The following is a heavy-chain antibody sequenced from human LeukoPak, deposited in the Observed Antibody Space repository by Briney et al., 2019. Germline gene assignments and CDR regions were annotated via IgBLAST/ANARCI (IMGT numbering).Heavy chain of an antibody. CDR1: GGSISSAY. D-gene: IGHD5-12*01. V-gene: IGHV4-59*01. Sequence: SETLSLTCTVSGGSISSAYWTWIRQPPGKGLEWIGYISYSGSTNYNPSLKSRVTISVDTSKNQFSLKLTSVTAADTAVYYCARTGVVATSYFFDYWGQGILVTVSS. CDR2: ISYSGST. J-gene: IGHJ4*02. CDR3: ARTGVVATSYFFDY.